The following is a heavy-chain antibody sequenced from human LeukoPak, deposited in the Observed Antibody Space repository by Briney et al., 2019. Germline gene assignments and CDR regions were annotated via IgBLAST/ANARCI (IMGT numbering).Heavy chain of an antibody. CDR1: GFTFSSYA. J-gene: IGHJ3*02. D-gene: IGHD2-15*01. CDR3: ARDPYCSGGSCYRAFDI. CDR2: ISYDGSNK. Sequence: GGSLRLSCAASGFTFSSYAMPWVRQAPGKGLEWVAVISYDGSNKYYADSVKGRFTISRDNSKNTLYLQMYSLRAEDTAVYYCARDPYCSGGSCYRAFDIWGQGTMVTVSS. V-gene: IGHV3-30-3*01.